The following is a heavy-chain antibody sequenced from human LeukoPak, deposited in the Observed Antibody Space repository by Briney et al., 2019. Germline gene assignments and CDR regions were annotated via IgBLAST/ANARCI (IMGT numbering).Heavy chain of an antibody. D-gene: IGHD3-10*01. J-gene: IGHJ6*03. CDR3: AKGGGSGSYYYYYYYMDV. CDR1: GFTFTVYA. Sequence: PGGSLRLSCAASGFTFTVYAMSWVRQAPGKGLEWVSGISGSGGSTYYADSVKGRFTISRDNSKDTLYLQMNSLRAEDTAVYYCAKGGGSGSYYYYYYYMDVWGKGTTVTISS. V-gene: IGHV3-23*01. CDR2: ISGSGGST.